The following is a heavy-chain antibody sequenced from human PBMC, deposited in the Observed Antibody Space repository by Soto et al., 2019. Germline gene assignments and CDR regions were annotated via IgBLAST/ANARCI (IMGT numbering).Heavy chain of an antibody. J-gene: IGHJ4*02. Sequence: QVQLVQSGAEVKKPGASVKVSCKASGYTFTSYAMHWVRQAPGQRLEWMGWINAGNGNTKYSQKFQGRVTITRDTSASTAYMELSSLRSEDTAVYYCARDGVKSHRNTRYYFDYWGQGTLVTVSS. CDR1: GYTFTSYA. CDR2: INAGNGNT. D-gene: IGHD3-16*01. CDR3: ARDGVKSHRNTRYYFDY. V-gene: IGHV1-3*01.